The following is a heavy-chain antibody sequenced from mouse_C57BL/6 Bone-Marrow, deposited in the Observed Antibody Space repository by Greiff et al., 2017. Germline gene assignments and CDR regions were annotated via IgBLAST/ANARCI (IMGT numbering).Heavy chain of an antibody. V-gene: IGHV14-3*01. D-gene: IGHD1-1*01. CDR2: IDPANGNT. CDR3: ARITTVYYAMDY. Sequence: EVQLVESVAELVRPGASVKLSCTASGFNIKNTYMNWVKQRPEQGLEWIGRIDPANGNTKYDPKFQGKATITADTSSSTAYLQLSSLTSEDTAIYYCARITTVYYAMDYWGQGTSVTVSS. CDR1: GFNIKNTY. J-gene: IGHJ4*01.